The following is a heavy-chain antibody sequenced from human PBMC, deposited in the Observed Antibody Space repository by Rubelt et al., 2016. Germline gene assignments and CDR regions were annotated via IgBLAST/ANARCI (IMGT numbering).Heavy chain of an antibody. Sequence: QVQLVQSGAEVKKPGSSVKVSCKASGGTFSSYAISWVRQAPGQGLEWMGRIIPILGIANYAQKFQGRVTITADKSTSTAYMELSSLRSEDTAVYYCARGGELRFLESFDPWGQGTLVTVSS. CDR2: IIPILGIA. V-gene: IGHV1-69*09. CDR1: GGTFSSYA. D-gene: IGHD3-3*01. J-gene: IGHJ5*02. CDR3: ARGGELRFLESFDP.